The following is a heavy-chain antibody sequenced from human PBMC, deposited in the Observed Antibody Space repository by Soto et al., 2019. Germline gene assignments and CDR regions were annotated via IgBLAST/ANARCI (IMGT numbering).Heavy chain of an antibody. Sequence: QVQLQQWGAGLLKPSETLSLTCAVSGGSFSGYYWNWIRQPPGKGLEWIGEIDHSGSTTYNPSLKSRVTISVDTSKRAISRKLTSVTASDTAVYYCAGETSDYDFLTAPTTFDFWGQGTMVTVSS. CDR2: IDHSGST. D-gene: IGHD3-9*01. CDR3: AGETSDYDFLTAPTTFDF. CDR1: GGSFSGYY. J-gene: IGHJ3*01. V-gene: IGHV4-34*02.